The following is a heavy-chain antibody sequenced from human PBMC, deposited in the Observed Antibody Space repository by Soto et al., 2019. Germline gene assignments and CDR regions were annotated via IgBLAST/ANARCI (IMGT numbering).Heavy chain of an antibody. J-gene: IGHJ4*02. Sequence: ELQMLESGGGLVQPGGSLRLSWAASGFTFSSYALSWVRMATGKGLEWVSAISGSGAGTYYADSVKGRFTVSRDNSMNTLYRQMNSMRAEDTDIYYCAKHIAAAVAGTRGFDYWGQGSLVSVSS. CDR3: AKHIAAAVAGTRGFDY. V-gene: IGHV3-23*01. CDR2: ISGSGAGT. D-gene: IGHD6-19*01. CDR1: GFTFSSYA.